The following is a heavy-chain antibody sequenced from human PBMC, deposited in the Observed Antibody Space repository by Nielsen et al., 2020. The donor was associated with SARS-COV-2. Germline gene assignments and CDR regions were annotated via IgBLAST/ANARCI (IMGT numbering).Heavy chain of an antibody. D-gene: IGHD6-13*01. J-gene: IGHJ4*02. Sequence: SVKVSCKASGGTFSSYAISWVRQAPGQGLEWMGGIIPIFGTANYAQKLQGRVTMTTDTSTSTAYMELRSLRSDDTAVYYCARDYSSSWYGAFDYWGQGTLVTVSS. CDR2: IIPIFGTA. CDR3: ARDYSSSWYGAFDY. CDR1: GGTFSSYA. V-gene: IGHV1-69*05.